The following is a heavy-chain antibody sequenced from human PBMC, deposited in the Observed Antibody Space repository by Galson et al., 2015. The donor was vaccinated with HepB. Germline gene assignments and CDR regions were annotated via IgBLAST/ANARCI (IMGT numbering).Heavy chain of an antibody. CDR3: CRDLRVTIYYYYYYMDI. D-gene: IGHD2-21*02. CDR2: IRSKTFCGTA. CDR1: GFTFGDYA. J-gene: IGHJ6*03. V-gene: IGHV3-49*03. Sequence: LRLSCAGFGFTFGDYAMSWFRQAPGKGLEWIGFIRSKTFCGTAEYAESVKGRFTISRDDSKNIAYLQMNSLKIEDTAVYYCCRDLRVTIYYYYYYMDIWGKGTTVTVSS.